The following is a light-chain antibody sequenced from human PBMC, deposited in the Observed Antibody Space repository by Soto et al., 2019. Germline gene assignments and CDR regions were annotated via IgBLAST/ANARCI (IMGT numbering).Light chain of an antibody. CDR3: CSYAGGFTYV. Sequence: QSVLTQPRSVSGSPGHSVTISCTGTSSDVGGYGYVSWYQQHPGKAPKLMISDVSKRPSGVPDRFSGSKFGNTASLTISGLQAEDEADYYCCSYAGGFTYVFGTGTKLTVL. CDR2: DVS. V-gene: IGLV2-11*01. J-gene: IGLJ1*01. CDR1: SSDVGGYGY.